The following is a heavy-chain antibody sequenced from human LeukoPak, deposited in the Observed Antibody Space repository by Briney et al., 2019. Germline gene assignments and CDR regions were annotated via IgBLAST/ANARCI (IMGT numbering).Heavy chain of an antibody. J-gene: IGHJ4*02. V-gene: IGHV3-23*01. D-gene: IGHD3-22*01. CDR2: ITDSGSST. CDR3: AKDMAGYYFKFDY. Sequence: GGSLRLSCVASGFTFSTYGMNWVRQAPGKGLDWVSSITDSGSSTYYADSVKGRFTISRDNSKNTLYLQMNSLRAEDTAVYYCAKDMAGYYFKFDYWGQGTLVTVSS. CDR1: GFTFSTYG.